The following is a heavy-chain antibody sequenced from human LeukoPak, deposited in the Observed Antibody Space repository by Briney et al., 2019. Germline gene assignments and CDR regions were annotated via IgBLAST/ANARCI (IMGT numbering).Heavy chain of an antibody. CDR2: INTSGTT. Sequence: SETLSLTCTVSGASISSGSNSWGWIRQPAGKGLEWIGRINTSGTTNYHPSLKSRVTMSIDTSKNQFSLKLSSVTAADTAVYYCARGVGAYYMDVWGKGTTVTISS. D-gene: IGHD1-26*01. CDR1: GASISSGSNS. V-gene: IGHV4-61*02. CDR3: ARGVGAYYMDV. J-gene: IGHJ6*03.